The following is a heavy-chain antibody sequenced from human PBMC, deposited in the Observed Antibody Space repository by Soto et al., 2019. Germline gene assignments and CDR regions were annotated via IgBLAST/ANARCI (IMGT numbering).Heavy chain of an antibody. CDR3: ARAGCSSTSCYRTAAYGMDV. J-gene: IGHJ6*01. CDR2: IYYSGST. Sequence: PSETLSLTCTVSGGSISSSYWSWIGQPPGKGLEWIGYIYYSGSTNYYPSLKSRVTISVDTSKNQFSLKLSSVTAADTAVYYCARAGCSSTSCYRTAAYGMDVWGQGTTVTVSS. D-gene: IGHD2-2*02. V-gene: IGHV4-59*01. CDR1: GGSISSSY.